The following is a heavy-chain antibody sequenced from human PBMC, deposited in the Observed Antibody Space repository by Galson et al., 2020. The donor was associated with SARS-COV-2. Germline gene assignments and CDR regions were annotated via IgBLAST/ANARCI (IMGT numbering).Heavy chain of an antibody. Sequence: GESLKISCKGSGYSFTSYWIGWVRQMPGKGLEWMGIIYPGDSDTRYSPSFQGQVTISADKSISTAYLQWSSLKASDTAMYYCVRRATIAAAGFNFDYWGQGTLVTVSS. CDR2: IYPGDSDT. V-gene: IGHV5-51*01. D-gene: IGHD6-13*01. CDR1: GYSFTSYW. CDR3: VRRATIAAAGFNFDY. J-gene: IGHJ4*02.